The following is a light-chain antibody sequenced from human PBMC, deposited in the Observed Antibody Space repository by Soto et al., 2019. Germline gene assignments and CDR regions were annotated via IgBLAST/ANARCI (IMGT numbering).Light chain of an antibody. J-gene: IGKJ3*01. V-gene: IGKV3-20*01. CDR1: QSVSNSY. Sequence: EIVLTQSPGTLPLSPGERATLSCRASQSVSNSYLAWYQQQPGQAPRLLIYGAFRRATGIPDRFSGSGSGTDFTLTISGLEPEDFAVYYCQQYGSSRFTFGPGTKVDIK. CDR2: GAF. CDR3: QQYGSSRFT.